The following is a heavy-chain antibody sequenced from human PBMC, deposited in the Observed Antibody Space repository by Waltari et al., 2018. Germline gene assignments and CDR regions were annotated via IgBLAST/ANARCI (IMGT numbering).Heavy chain of an antibody. Sequence: EVQLVDSGGGLVQPGGSLRLSCAASGFTFSSNWMSWVGQAPGRGLEWLANIKQDGSQQYYVDSVRGRFSISRDNAKNSLYLQLNSLRAEDTAIYYCARDFNWGWDFWGQGTLVTVSS. CDR2: IKQDGSQQ. CDR3: ARDFNWGWDF. J-gene: IGHJ4*02. V-gene: IGHV3-7*03. CDR1: GFTFSSNW. D-gene: IGHD7-27*01.